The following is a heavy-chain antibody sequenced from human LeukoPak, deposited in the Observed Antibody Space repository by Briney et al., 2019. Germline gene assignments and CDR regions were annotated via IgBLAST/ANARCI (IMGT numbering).Heavy chain of an antibody. V-gene: IGHV1-18*01. D-gene: IGHD6-13*01. Sequence: ASVKVSCKASGYPFNGNGITWVRQAPGQGLEWMGWVSAYNGNTYYVQKPQGRVTMTTDTSTSTAYTELSRLRSDDTAVYYCARDSSSGYGVPIDYWGQGTLVTVSS. J-gene: IGHJ4*02. CDR1: GYPFNGNG. CDR2: VSAYNGNT. CDR3: ARDSSSGYGVPIDY.